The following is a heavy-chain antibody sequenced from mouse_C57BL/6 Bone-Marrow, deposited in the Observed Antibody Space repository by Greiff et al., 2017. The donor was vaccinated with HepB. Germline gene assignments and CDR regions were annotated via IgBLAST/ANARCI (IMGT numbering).Heavy chain of an antibody. CDR2: IDPEDGAT. Sequence: EVQLQQSGAELVRPGASVKLSCTASGFNIKDYYMHWVKQRPEQGLEWIGRIDPEDGATEYAPKFQGKATMTADTSSNTAYLQLSSLTSEDTAVYYWTPCYGKEAGFAYWGQGTLVTVSA. D-gene: IGHD2-10*01. CDR3: TPCYGKEAGFAY. V-gene: IGHV14-1*01. J-gene: IGHJ3*01. CDR1: GFNIKDYY.